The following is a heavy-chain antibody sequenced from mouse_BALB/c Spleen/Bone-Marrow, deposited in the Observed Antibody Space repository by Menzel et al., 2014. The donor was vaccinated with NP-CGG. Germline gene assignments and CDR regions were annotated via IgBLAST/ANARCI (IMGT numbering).Heavy chain of an antibody. CDR3: AITPSAMDY. D-gene: IGHD2-4*01. CDR1: GFNIKDTD. Sequence: VQLQQPGAELVKPGASVELSCTASGFNIKDTDMHWVKQRPEQGMEWIGRIDPANDNTKYDPKFQGKATITADTSSNTVYLQLSSLTSEDTAVYYCAITPSAMDYWGQGTSVTVSS. CDR2: IDPANDNT. J-gene: IGHJ4*01. V-gene: IGHV14-3*02.